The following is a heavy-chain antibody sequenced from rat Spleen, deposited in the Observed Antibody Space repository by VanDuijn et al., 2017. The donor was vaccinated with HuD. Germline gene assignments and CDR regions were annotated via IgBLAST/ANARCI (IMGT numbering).Heavy chain of an antibody. CDR1: GFIFNNYD. J-gene: IGHJ2*01. CDR3: ARRHYGYTDYFDY. Sequence: EVQLVESGGGLVQPGGSLQVSCAASGFIFNNYDMAWVRQTPTKGLAWVASISPSGGGTYYRDSVMGRFTVSRDNTRNTQFLQMDSLRSEDTATYYCARRHYGYTDYFDYWGQGVMVTVSS. V-gene: IGHV5S13*01. CDR2: ISPSGGGT. D-gene: IGHD1-9*01.